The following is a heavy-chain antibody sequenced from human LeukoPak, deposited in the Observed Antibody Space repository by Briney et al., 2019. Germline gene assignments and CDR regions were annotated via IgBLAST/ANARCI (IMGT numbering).Heavy chain of an antibody. V-gene: IGHV1-18*01. J-gene: IGHJ5*02. CDR3: ATDPYYYDSSGYYSNWFDP. CDR1: GYTFTSYG. CDR2: ISAYNGNT. Sequence: ASVKVSCKASGYTFTSYGISWVRQAPGQGLEWMGWISAYNGNTNYAQKLQGRVTMTTDTSTSTAYMELRSLRSDDTAVYYCATDPYYYDSSGYYSNWFDPWGQGTLVTVSS. D-gene: IGHD3-22*01.